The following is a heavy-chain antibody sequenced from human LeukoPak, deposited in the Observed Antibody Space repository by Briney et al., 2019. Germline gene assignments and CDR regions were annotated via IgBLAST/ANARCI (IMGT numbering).Heavy chain of an antibody. CDR3: ARESTWQVLDC. D-gene: IGHD4/OR15-4a*01. Sequence: GGSLRLSCAASGFTFSSYGMHWVRQAPGRGLEWVSAISESGSSTYHADSVKGRFTISRENSRSTLYLQMNSLRAEDTAVYYCARESTWQVLDCWGQGTLVTVSS. CDR1: GFTFSSYG. CDR2: ISESGSST. V-gene: IGHV3-23*01. J-gene: IGHJ4*02.